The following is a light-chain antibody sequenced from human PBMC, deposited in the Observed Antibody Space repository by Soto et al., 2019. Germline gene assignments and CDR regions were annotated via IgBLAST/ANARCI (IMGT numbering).Light chain of an antibody. J-gene: IGLJ2*01. CDR3: SSYTSKRSLI. CDR2: EVR. Sequence: QSVMTEPPAWSGSHGPSITISCAGTRRDVGAYNLVSWYQQHPGRAPQLIIYEVRNRPSGISFRFSGSKSGNTASLTISGLQAEDEADYYCSSYTSKRSLILGGGTKVTVL. CDR1: RRDVGAYNL. V-gene: IGLV2-14*01.